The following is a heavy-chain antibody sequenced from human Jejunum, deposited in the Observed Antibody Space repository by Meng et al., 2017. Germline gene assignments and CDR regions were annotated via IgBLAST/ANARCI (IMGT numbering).Heavy chain of an antibody. D-gene: IGHD2-15*01. J-gene: IGHJ4*02. CDR1: GYSFIAYY. Sequence: ASVKVSCKASGYSFIAYYMHWVRQAPGQGLEWMGRINPNSGGTNYAQNFQGRVTMTRDTSISTAYMELSRLRSDDTAVYYCAGESGVSNQYYFDYWGQGTLVTVSS. CDR3: AGESGVSNQYYFDY. CDR2: INPNSGGT. V-gene: IGHV1-2*06.